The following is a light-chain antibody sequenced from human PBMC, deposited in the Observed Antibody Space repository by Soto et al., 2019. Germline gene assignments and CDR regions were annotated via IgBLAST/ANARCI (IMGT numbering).Light chain of an antibody. CDR3: QQRSNWPIFT. J-gene: IGKJ3*01. CDR1: QSVSSY. V-gene: IGKV3-11*01. Sequence: EIVLTQSPATLSLTPGERATLSCRASQSVSSYLAWYQQKPGQAPRLLIYDASNRATGIPARFSGSGSGTDFTLTISRLEPEDLAVYYCQQRSNWPIFTFGPGTKVDIK. CDR2: DAS.